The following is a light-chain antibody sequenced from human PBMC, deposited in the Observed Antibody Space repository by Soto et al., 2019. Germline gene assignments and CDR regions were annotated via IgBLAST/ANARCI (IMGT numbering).Light chain of an antibody. CDR3: MQGTHWPYT. CDR1: QSLVFSDGSTF. J-gene: IGKJ2*01. CDR2: RVS. Sequence: DVVMTQSPLSLPVTLGQPASISCKSSQSLVFSDGSTFLHWFQQRPGQSPRRLIYRVSNRDSGVPDRVSGSGAGTDFTLRSSRVEAEDVGIYYCMQGTHWPYTFGQGTKLEIK. V-gene: IGKV2-30*01.